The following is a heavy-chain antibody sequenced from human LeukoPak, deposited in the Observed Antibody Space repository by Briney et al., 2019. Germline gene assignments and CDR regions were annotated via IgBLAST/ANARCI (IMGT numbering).Heavy chain of an antibody. Sequence: ASVKVSCKASGYTFTSYGISWVRQAPGQGLEWMGWISAYNGNTNYAQKLQGRVTMTTDTTTSTAYMELRSLRSDDTAVYYCARDLGPYSGSYLTFDSWGQGTLVTVSS. CDR1: GYTFTSYG. CDR2: ISAYNGNT. D-gene: IGHD1-26*01. CDR3: ARDLGPYSGSYLTFDS. J-gene: IGHJ4*02. V-gene: IGHV1-18*04.